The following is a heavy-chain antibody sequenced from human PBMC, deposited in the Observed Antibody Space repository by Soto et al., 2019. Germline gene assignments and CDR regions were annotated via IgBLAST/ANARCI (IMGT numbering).Heavy chain of an antibody. V-gene: IGHV1-69*01. CDR2: IIPISGTV. Sequence: QVQLVQSGAEVKKPGSSVKVSCKASGGTFSSCAISWVRQAPGQGLEWMGGIIPISGTVNYAQKFQGRVTITADETTSTAYMELSSLRSEDTAVYYWGRQLELRWTHLFDPWGQGTLVTVSS. D-gene: IGHD1-7*01. J-gene: IGHJ5*02. CDR3: GRQLELRWTHLFDP. CDR1: GGTFSSCA.